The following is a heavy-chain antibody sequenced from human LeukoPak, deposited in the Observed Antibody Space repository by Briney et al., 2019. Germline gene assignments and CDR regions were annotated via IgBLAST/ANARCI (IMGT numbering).Heavy chain of an antibody. Sequence: PGGSLRLSCAASGFTFSIYDLSWVRQAPGKGLVWVSRISSDGSSTTYADSVKGRFTISRDNAKNTLYLQMNNLRAEDTAMYYCARDQRVTGRPDIDYWGQGTLVIVSS. V-gene: IGHV3-74*03. CDR1: GFTFSIYD. D-gene: IGHD6-6*01. CDR2: ISSDGSST. CDR3: ARDQRVTGRPDIDY. J-gene: IGHJ4*02.